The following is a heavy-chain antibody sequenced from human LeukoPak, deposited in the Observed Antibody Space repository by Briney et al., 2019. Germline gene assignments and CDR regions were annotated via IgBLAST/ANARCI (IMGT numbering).Heavy chain of an antibody. CDR2: INYDGSNR. CDR3: ARWGGTRQFYFDY. D-gene: IGHD2-2*01. CDR1: GFRFSDYG. Sequence: PGGSLRLSCAASGFRFSDYGLHWVRQGPGKGLEWLAVINYDGSNRYYADSVKGRFTISKDSSENTLYLQMNRLRVDDTAIYYCARWGGTRQFYFDYWGQGTLATVSS. V-gene: IGHV3-33*01. J-gene: IGHJ4*02.